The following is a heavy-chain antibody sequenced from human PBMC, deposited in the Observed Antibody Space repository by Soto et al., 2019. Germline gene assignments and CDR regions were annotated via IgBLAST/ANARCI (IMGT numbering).Heavy chain of an antibody. CDR3: ARVLLWFGEPSNIDY. J-gene: IGHJ4*02. CDR1: GDSISNYY. Sequence: SETLSLTCTVSGDSISNYYWTWIRQPPGEGLEWIGYIYYSGTTNYNPSLKSRVTMSVDTSKNHFSLKLTSVTAADTAVYYCARVLLWFGEPSNIDYWGQGNLVTVX. CDR2: IYYSGTT. V-gene: IGHV4-59*08. D-gene: IGHD3-10*01.